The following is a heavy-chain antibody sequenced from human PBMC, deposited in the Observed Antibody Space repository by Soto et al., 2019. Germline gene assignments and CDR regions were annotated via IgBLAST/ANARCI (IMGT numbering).Heavy chain of an antibody. D-gene: IGHD2-2*01. V-gene: IGHV4-34*01. CDR2: INHSGST. CDR1: GGSFSGYY. Sequence: PSETLSLTCAVYGGSFSGYYWSWIRQPPGKGLEWIGEINHSGSTNYNPSLKSRVTISVDTSKNQFPLKLSSVTAADTAVYYCANLGYCSSTSCYAHYYYYYGMDVWGQGTTVTVSS. CDR3: ANLGYCSSTSCYAHYYYYYGMDV. J-gene: IGHJ6*02.